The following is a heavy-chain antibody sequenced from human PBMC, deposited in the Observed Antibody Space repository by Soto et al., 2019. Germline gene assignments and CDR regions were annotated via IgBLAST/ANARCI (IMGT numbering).Heavy chain of an antibody. CDR2: INSRGDST. CDR3: ARDPIAVAGPAPYYFDS. Sequence: EVQLLQSGGRLVQPGGSLRLSCAASGFTFGSYAMSWVRQAPGRGLEWVSVINSRGDSTYYAAPVKGRFTIGRDNSKNTLYLQMNSLRAEDTAVYFCARDPIAVAGPAPYYFDSWGQGTLVNVSS. J-gene: IGHJ4*02. D-gene: IGHD6-19*01. CDR1: GFTFGSYA. V-gene: IGHV3-23*01.